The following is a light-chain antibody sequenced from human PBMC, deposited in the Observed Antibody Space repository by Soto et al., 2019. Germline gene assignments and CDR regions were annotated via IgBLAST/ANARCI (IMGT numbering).Light chain of an antibody. CDR2: GAS. J-gene: IGKJ1*01. V-gene: IGKV3-15*01. Sequence: EIVLTQSQATLSVSPPERTCLXCRASQSVSSNLAWYQQKPGQAPRLLIYGASTRATGIPARFSGSGSGTEFTLTISSLQSEDFAVYCCQQYNNWPATFGQGTKVDIK. CDR1: QSVSSN. CDR3: QQYNNWPAT.